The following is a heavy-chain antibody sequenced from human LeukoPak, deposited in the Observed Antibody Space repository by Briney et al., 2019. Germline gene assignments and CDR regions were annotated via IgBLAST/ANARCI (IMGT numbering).Heavy chain of an antibody. CDR3: ARQLCSSTSCYWPGTPGARDYYGMDV. CDR2: IDPSDSYT. J-gene: IGHJ6*04. Sequence: GESLKISCKGSGYSFTSYWITWVRQMPGKGLEWMGRIDPSDSYTNYSPSFQGHVTISADKSISTAYLQWSSLKASDTAMYYCARQLCSSTSCYWPGTPGARDYYGMDVWGKGTTVTVSS. V-gene: IGHV5-10-1*01. CDR1: GYSFTSYW. D-gene: IGHD2-2*01.